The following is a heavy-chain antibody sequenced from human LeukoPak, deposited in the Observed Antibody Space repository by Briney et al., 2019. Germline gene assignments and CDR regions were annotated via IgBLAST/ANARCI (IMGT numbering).Heavy chain of an antibody. J-gene: IGHJ4*02. CDR2: ISSSGSTI. V-gene: IGHV3-11*04. D-gene: IGHD4-17*01. CDR3: ARSQSDGDSDTLDY. Sequence: GGSLRLSCAASGFTFSDYYMSWIRQAPGRGPEWVSYISSSGSTIYYADSVKGRFTISRDNAKNSLYLQMNSLRAEDTAVYYCARSQSDGDSDTLDYWGQGTLVTVSS. CDR1: GFTFSDYY.